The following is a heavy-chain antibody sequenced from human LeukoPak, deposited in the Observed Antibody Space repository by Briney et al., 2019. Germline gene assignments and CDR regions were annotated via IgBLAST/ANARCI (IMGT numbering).Heavy chain of an antibody. D-gene: IGHD3-3*01. CDR3: ARDRGDFWSGINWFDP. Sequence: SVKVSCKASGGTFSSYAISWVRQPPGQGLEWMGGIIPIFGTANYAQKFQGRVTITTDESTSKAYMELSSLRSEDTAVYYCARDRGDFWSGINWFDPWGQGTLVTVSS. V-gene: IGHV1-69*05. CDR1: GGTFSSYA. J-gene: IGHJ5*02. CDR2: IIPIFGTA.